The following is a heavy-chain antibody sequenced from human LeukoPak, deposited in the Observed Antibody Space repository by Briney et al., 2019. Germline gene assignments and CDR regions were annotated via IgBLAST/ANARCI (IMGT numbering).Heavy chain of an antibody. CDR1: GGSFSGYY. Sequence: PSETLSLTCAVYGGSFSGYYWSWIRQPPGKGLEWIGEINHSGSTNYNPSLKSRVTISVDTSKNQFSLKLSSVTAADTAVYYCARGAPAYYDILTGYYGTPFDYWGQGTLVTVSS. CDR3: ARGAPAYYDILTGYYGTPFDY. CDR2: INHSGST. D-gene: IGHD3-9*01. J-gene: IGHJ4*02. V-gene: IGHV4-34*01.